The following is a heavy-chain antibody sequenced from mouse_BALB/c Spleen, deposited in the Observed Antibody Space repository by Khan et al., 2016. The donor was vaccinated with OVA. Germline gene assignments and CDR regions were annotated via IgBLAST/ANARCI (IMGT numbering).Heavy chain of an antibody. CDR3: TRSGYGSFAY. Sequence: VQLQQSGAELVKTGASVKLSCKASGYTFSSYYLYWVKQRPGQGLEWIGEINPNNGGSNFNEKFKSKATLTVDKSSYTAYMQLSSLTSEDSAFYYCTRSGYGSFAYWGQGTLVTVSA. V-gene: IGHV1S81*02. J-gene: IGHJ3*01. D-gene: IGHD2-2*01. CDR2: INPNNGGS. CDR1: GYTFSSYY.